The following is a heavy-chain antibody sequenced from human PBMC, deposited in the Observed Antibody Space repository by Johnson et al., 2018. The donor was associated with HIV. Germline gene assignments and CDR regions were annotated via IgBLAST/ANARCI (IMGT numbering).Heavy chain of an antibody. CDR1: GFTFSTYA. Sequence: QVQLVESGGGLVQPGGSLRLSCAASGFTFSTYAMHWVRQAPGKGLEWVAVISYDGSTNYYADSVKGRFTISRDNSKNTLYLQMNSLRAEDTAVYYCAKDETPMKRAFDIWGQGTMVTVSS. CDR2: ISYDGSTN. V-gene: IGHV3-30-3*01. CDR3: AKDETPMKRAFDI. J-gene: IGHJ3*02.